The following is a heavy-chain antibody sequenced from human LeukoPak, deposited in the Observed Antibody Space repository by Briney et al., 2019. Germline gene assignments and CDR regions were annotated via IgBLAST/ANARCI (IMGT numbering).Heavy chain of an antibody. D-gene: IGHD1-26*01. CDR3: ACSGSYYGGFDY. CDR1: GGSISSYY. V-gene: IGHV4-59*01. J-gene: IGHJ4*02. CDR2: IYYSGST. Sequence: SETLSLTCAVSGGSISSYYWSWIRQPPGKGLEWIGYIYYSGSTNYNPSLKSRVTISVDTCKNQSSLKLSSVTAADTAVYYCACSGSYYGGFDYWGQGTLVTVSS.